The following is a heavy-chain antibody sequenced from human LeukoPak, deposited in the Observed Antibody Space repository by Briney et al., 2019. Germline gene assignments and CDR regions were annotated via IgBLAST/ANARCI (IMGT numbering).Heavy chain of an antibody. Sequence: GGSLRLSCAASGFTFNSYWMHWVRQAPGKGLVWVSRINTDGRTTTYADSVKGRFTISRDNSKNTLYLQMNSLRAEDTAVYYCAKGDYGGTPNWFDPWGQGTLVTVSS. V-gene: IGHV3-74*03. J-gene: IGHJ5*02. CDR2: INTDGRTT. D-gene: IGHD4-23*01. CDR1: GFTFNSYW. CDR3: AKGDYGGTPNWFDP.